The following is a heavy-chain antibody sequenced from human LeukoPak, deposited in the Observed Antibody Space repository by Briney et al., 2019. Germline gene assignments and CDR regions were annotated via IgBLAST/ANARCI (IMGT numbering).Heavy chain of an antibody. CDR3: ARGVGWEVQPYYYGMDV. V-gene: IGHV3-21*01. CDR1: GFTFRSYS. J-gene: IGHJ6*02. Sequence: GGSLRLSCAASGFTFRSYSINWDRQAAGKGLEWVSSISSSSNYIYYADSVKGRFSISRDNAKNSLYLQMNSLRAEDTAVYYCARGVGWEVQPYYYGMDVWGPGTTVTVSS. CDR2: ISSSSNYI. D-gene: IGHD1-26*01.